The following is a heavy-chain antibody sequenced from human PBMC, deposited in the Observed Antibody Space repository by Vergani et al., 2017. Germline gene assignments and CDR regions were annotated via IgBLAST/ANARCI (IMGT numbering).Heavy chain of an antibody. Sequence: EVQLLESGGSLKQPGGSLRLSCAASGFTLGQYWMHWVRQTPGTGLEWVSRVKSDGNSAMYADSVKGRFTISRDNSKNTLYLEMKSLRVEDTAVYYCARARCGGACFMSNWLDTWGQGTLVSVSS. CDR1: GFTLGQYW. V-gene: IGHV3-74*03. D-gene: IGHD2-21*02. CDR3: ARARCGGACFMSNWLDT. CDR2: VKSDGNSA. J-gene: IGHJ5*02.